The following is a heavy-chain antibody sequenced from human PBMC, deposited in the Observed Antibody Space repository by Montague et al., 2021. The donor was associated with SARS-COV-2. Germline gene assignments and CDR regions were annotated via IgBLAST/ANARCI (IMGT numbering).Heavy chain of an antibody. CDR3: ARVEEKYYDILTGYYTPHYYTYGMDV. D-gene: IGHD3-9*01. Sequence: SLRLSCAASGFTFSSYAMHWVRQAPGKGLEWVAVISYDGSNKYYADSVKGRFTISRDNSKNTLYLQMNSLRAEDTAVYYCARVEEKYYDILTGYYTPHYYTYGMDVWGQGTTVTVSS. CDR2: ISYDGSNK. J-gene: IGHJ6*02. CDR1: GFTFSSYA. V-gene: IGHV3-30-3*01.